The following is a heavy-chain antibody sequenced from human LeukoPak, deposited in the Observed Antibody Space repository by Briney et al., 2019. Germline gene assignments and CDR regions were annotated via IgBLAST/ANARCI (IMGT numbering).Heavy chain of an antibody. CDR1: GFTFSSYG. V-gene: IGHV3-49*04. CDR2: IRSKAYGGTT. J-gene: IGHJ4*02. CDR3: ARDRSCAT. Sequence: GGSLRLSCAASGFTFSSYGMHWVRQAPGKGLEWVGFIRSKAYGGTTEYAASVKGRFTISRDDSKSIAYLQMNSLKTEDTAVYYCARDRSCATWGQGTLVTVSS.